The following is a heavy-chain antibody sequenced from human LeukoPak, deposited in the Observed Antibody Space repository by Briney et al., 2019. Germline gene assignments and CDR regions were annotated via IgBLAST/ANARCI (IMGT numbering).Heavy chain of an antibody. CDR2: IIPIFGTA. V-gene: IGHV1-69*05. D-gene: IGHD3-3*01. Sequence: SVKVSCKASGGTFSSYAISWVRRAPGQGLEWMGGIIPIFGTANYAQKFQGRVTITTDESTSTAYMELSSLRSEDTAVYYCASGAIFGVVISGEYYYYMDVWGKGTTVTVSS. CDR3: ASGAIFGVVISGEYYYYMDV. J-gene: IGHJ6*03. CDR1: GGTFSSYA.